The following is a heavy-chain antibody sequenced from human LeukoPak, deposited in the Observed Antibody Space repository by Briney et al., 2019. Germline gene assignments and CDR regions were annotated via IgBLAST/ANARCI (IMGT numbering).Heavy chain of an antibody. Sequence: GGSLRLSCAASGFIFSSYDMHWVRQATKKSLEWVSAIGTAGDTYYPGSVKGRFTISRENAKNSLYLQMNSLRAGDTAVYYCARGAVAGTLDAFDIWGQGTMVTVSS. D-gene: IGHD6-19*01. CDR3: ARGAVAGTLDAFDI. CDR2: IGTAGDT. J-gene: IGHJ3*02. V-gene: IGHV3-13*01. CDR1: GFIFSSYD.